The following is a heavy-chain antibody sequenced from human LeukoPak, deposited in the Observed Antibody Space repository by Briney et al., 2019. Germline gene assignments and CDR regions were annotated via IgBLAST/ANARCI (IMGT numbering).Heavy chain of an antibody. CDR2: MSSGSRYI. Sequence: GGSLRLSCTASGFSFSTYAMTWVRQPPGKGQELISSMSSGSRYIYYADSVRGRFTISRDNTKNSLYLLMNNLRAEDTAIYYCARDRPTGASRVFVVQWGQGTPVTVSS. CDR3: ARDRPTGASRVFVVQ. CDR1: GFSFSTYA. J-gene: IGHJ4*02. V-gene: IGHV3-21*06. D-gene: IGHD2-15*01.